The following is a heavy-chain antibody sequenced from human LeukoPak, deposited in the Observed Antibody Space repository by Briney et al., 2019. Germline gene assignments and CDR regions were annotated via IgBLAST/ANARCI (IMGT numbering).Heavy chain of an antibody. D-gene: IGHD5-18*01. CDR3: ARISVDTAMGFDY. CDR1: GGSISSSSYY. V-gene: IGHV4-39*01. Sequence: SETLSLTXTVSGGSISSSSYYWGWIRQPPGKGLEWIGSIYYSGSTYYNPSLKSRVTISVDTSKNQFSLKLSSVTAADTAVYYCARISVDTAMGFDYWGQGTLVTASS. CDR2: IYYSGST. J-gene: IGHJ4*02.